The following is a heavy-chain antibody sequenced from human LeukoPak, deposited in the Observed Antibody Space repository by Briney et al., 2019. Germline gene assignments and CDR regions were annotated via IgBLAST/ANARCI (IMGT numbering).Heavy chain of an antibody. CDR3: ARFTTTFYYGSGSPLYGMDV. J-gene: IGHJ6*02. CDR1: GGSISSSSYY. CDR2: IYYSGST. Sequence: PSETLSLTCTVSGGSISSSSYYWGWIRQPPGKGLEWIGSIYYSGSTYYNPSLKSRVTISVDTSKNQFSLKLSSVTAADTAVYYCARFTTTFYYGSGSPLYGMDVWGQGTTVTVSS. V-gene: IGHV4-39*01. D-gene: IGHD3-10*01.